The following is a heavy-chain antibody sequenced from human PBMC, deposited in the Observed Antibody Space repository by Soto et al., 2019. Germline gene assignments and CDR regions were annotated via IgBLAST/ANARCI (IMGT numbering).Heavy chain of an antibody. CDR2: IYYSGST. CDR3: ARQAGYCSGGSCPYYFDY. V-gene: IGHV4-59*08. D-gene: IGHD2-15*01. Sequence: PSETLSLTCTVSGGSISSYYWSWIRQPPGKGLEWIGYIYYSGSTNYNPSLKSRVTISVDTSKNQFSLKLSSVTAADTAVYYCARQAGYCSGGSCPYYFDYWGQGTLVTVSS. CDR1: GGSISSYY. J-gene: IGHJ4*02.